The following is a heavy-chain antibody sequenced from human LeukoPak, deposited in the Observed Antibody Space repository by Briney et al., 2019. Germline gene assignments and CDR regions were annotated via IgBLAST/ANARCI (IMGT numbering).Heavy chain of an antibody. V-gene: IGHV4-59*08. CDR2: IYYSGST. J-gene: IGHJ4*02. Sequence: SETLSLTCTVSGGSISSYYWSWIRQPPGKGLEWIGYIYYSGSTNYNPSLKSRVTISVDTSKNQFSLKLSSVTAADTAVYYCAXXXXXXXXXAHNYFDYWGQGTLVTVSS. CDR3: AXXXXXXXXXAHNYFDY. CDR1: GGSISSYY.